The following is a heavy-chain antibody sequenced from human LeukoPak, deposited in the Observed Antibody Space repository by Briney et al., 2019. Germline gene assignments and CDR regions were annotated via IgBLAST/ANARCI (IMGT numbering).Heavy chain of an antibody. CDR2: IYRDGST. V-gene: IGHV3-66*01. Sequence: ASETLSLTCTVSGGSISNGGYYWSWIRQVPGKGLEWVSVIYRDGSTYYADSVKGRFTISRDNSKNTLYLQMNSLRAEDTAVYYCATQHSYGSGGSFDYWGQGTLVTVSS. D-gene: IGHD3-10*01. CDR3: ATQHSYGSGGSFDY. CDR1: GGSISNGGYY. J-gene: IGHJ4*02.